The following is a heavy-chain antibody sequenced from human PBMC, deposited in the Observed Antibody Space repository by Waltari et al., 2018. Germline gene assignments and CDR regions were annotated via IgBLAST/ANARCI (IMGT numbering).Heavy chain of an antibody. CDR3: ARGRMGYYDGSGSHHPFDY. Sequence: VQLQQWGAGLLKPSETLSLTGAVYGGSFGGSSWSWVRNPPGKGLEWSGEMKQSGSTNYTPSPKRRVTISVDTSKNQFSLKLSSVTAAETAVYYCARGRMGYYDGSGSHHPFDYWGQGTLVTVSS. CDR1: GGSFGGSS. J-gene: IGHJ4*02. V-gene: IGHV4-34*01. D-gene: IGHD3-10*01. CDR2: MKQSGST.